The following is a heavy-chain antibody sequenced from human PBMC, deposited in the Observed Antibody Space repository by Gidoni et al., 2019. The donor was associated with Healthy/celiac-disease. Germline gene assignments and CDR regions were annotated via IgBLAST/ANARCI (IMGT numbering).Heavy chain of an antibody. J-gene: IGHJ5*02. V-gene: IGHV1-69*01. CDR3: ARRVVVVVAATNWFDP. D-gene: IGHD2-15*01. CDR2: VIPIFGTA. CDR1: GGTFSSYA. Sequence: KKPGSSVKVSCQTSGGTFSSYAISWVRQALGQGREWMGGVIPIFGTANSAQKFQGRVTITADETTSKAYMELSSLRSEEPAGYYCARRVVVVVAATNWFDPWGQGTLVTVSS.